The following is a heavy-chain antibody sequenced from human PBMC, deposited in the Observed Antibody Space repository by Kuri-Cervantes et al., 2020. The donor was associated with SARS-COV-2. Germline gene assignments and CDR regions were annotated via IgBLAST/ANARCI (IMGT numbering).Heavy chain of an antibody. D-gene: IGHD6-6*01. CDR2: IYYSGST. V-gene: IGHV4-39*07. CDR1: GGSISSSSYY. J-gene: IGHJ4*02. Sequence: SETLSLTCTVSGGSISSSSYYWGWIRQPPGKGLEWIGSIYYSGSTYYNPSLKSRVTISVDTSKNQFSLKLSSVTAADTAVYYCARAHPISSSPPFFDYWGQGTLVTVSS. CDR3: ARAHPISSSPPFFDY.